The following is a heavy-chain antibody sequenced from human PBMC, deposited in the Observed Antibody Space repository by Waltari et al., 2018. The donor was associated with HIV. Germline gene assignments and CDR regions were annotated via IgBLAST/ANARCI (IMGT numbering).Heavy chain of an antibody. V-gene: IGHV4-38-2*01. J-gene: IGHJ4*02. CDR3: ARAPVGASPYFDY. CDR1: GYSISSGYY. D-gene: IGHD1-26*01. Sequence: QVQLQESGPGLVKPSETLSLTCAVSGYSISSGYYWGWIRQPPGKGLEWIGSIYHSGRTYYNPSLKSRVTISVDTSKNQFSLKLSSVTAADTAVYYCARAPVGASPYFDYWGQGTLVTVSS. CDR2: IYHSGRT.